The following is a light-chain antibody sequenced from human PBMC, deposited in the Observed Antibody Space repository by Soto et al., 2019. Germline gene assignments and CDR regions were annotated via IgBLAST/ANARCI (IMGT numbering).Light chain of an antibody. CDR1: SSDVGSYNL. J-gene: IGLJ1*01. V-gene: IGLV2-14*02. CDR3: SSYTSSSTLV. Sequence: QSALTQPASVSGSPGQSITISCTGTSSDVGSYNLVSWYQQHPGKAPKLMIYEVSKRPSGVSNRFSGSKSGNTASLTISGLQAEDEADYYCSSYTSSSTLVFGTRTKVTVL. CDR2: EVS.